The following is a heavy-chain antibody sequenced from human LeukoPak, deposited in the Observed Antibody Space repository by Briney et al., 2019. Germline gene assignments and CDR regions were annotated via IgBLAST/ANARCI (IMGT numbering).Heavy chain of an antibody. CDR1: GYTFTSNY. J-gene: IGHJ4*02. CDR3: ARDQEGFDY. V-gene: IGHV1-46*01. CDR2: IYPRDGST. Sequence: PWASVKVSCKASGYTFTSNYIHWVRQAPGQGLEWMGMIYPRDGSTNYAQKFQGRVTVTRDTSTSTVHMELSGLRSEDTAVYYCARDQEGFDYWGQGTLVTVSS.